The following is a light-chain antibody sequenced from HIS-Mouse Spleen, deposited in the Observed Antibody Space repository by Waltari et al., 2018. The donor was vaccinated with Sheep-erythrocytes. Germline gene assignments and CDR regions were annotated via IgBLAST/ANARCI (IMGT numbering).Light chain of an antibody. CDR3: AAWDDSLNGVV. V-gene: IGLV1-36*01. CDR1: SSNIGTNA. CDR2: YDD. Sequence: QSVLTQPHSVSEAPRQRVTISCSGSSSNIGTNAVNWYQQLPGKAPKLLIYYDDLLPSGVSDRFSGSKSGTSASLAISGLQSEDEADYYCAAWDDSLNGVVFGGGTKLTVL. J-gene: IGLJ2*01.